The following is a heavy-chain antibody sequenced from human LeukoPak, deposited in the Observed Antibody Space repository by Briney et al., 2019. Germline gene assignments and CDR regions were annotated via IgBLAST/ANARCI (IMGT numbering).Heavy chain of an antibody. CDR1: GFSVSNNY. CDR2: IYIGGTT. D-gene: IGHD5-18*01. CDR3: AGDSYGWDYFDY. V-gene: IGHV3-66*01. Sequence: PTGGSLRLSCAASGFSVSNNYINWVRQALGKGLEWVSVIYIGGTTYYADSVKGRFTISRDNSKNTVYLQMNSLRVEDTAVYYCAGDSYGWDYFDYWGQGTLVTVSS. J-gene: IGHJ4*02.